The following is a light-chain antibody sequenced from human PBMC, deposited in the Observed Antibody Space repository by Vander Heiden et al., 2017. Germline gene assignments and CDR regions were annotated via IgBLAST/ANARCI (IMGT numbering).Light chain of an antibody. V-gene: IGKV4-1*01. CDR3: QQYDSSPYT. J-gene: IGKJ2*01. CDR2: WAS. CDR1: QIVLHSSNNKNY. Sequence: DIVMTQSPDSLAVSLGERATVNCNFSQIVLHSSNNKNYLAWYQQKPGQPPKLLIYWASTRESGVPDRFSGSGSGTDFTLTISSLQAEDVAVYYCQQYDSSPYTFGQGTKLEIK.